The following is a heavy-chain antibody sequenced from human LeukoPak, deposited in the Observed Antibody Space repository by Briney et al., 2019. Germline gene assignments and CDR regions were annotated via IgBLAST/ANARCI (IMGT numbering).Heavy chain of an antibody. CDR2: INPSGGST. Sequence: ASVKVSCKASGYTFTSYYMHWVRQAPRQGLEWMGIINPSGGSTSYAQKFQGRVTMTRDMSTSTVYMELSSLRSEDTAVYYCARGHLRYSSSSPETALDYWGQGTLVTVSS. CDR3: ARGHLRYSSSSPETALDY. J-gene: IGHJ4*02. D-gene: IGHD6-6*01. CDR1: GYTFTSYY. V-gene: IGHV1-46*01.